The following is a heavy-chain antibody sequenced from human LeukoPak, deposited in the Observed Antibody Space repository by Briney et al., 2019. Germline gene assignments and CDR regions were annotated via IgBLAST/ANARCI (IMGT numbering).Heavy chain of an antibody. CDR2: IYTSGGT. J-gene: IGHJ4*02. D-gene: IGHD6-6*01. CDR3: ARLTRLSTSPDRYYLDY. CDR1: GDSISSYY. Sequence: SETLALTCTVSGDSISSYYWSWIRQPPGKGLEWIGYIYTSGGTNYVPSLKGRVTISIDTSKNQFSLKLSSVTAADSAVYYCARLTRLSTSPDRYYLDYWGQGTLVTVSS. V-gene: IGHV4-4*09.